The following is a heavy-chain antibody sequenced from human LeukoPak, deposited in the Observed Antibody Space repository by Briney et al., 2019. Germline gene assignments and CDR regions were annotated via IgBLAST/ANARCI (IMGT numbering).Heavy chain of an antibody. CDR2: ISSSGSTI. CDR1: GFTFSSYE. CDR3: TTKLLYSFDI. V-gene: IGHV3-48*03. D-gene: IGHD3-9*01. J-gene: IGHJ3*02. Sequence: GGSLRLSCAASGFTFSSYEINWVRQAPGNGLGWVSYISSSGSTIYYSDSVKGRFTISRDNAKNSLYLQMNSLRAEDTAVYYCTTKLLYSFDIWGQGTMVTVSS.